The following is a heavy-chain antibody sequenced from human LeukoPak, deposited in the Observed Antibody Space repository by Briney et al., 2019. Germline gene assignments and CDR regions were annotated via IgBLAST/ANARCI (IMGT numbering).Heavy chain of an antibody. CDR3: AKGSF. Sequence: PGGSLRLSCAASGSIFRSYALSWVRQAPGKGLEWVSSITGSGDSTYYADSVKGRFTISGDNSKNTLFLQMNSLRAEDTAVYYCAKGSFWGQGTLVTVSS. J-gene: IGHJ4*02. CDR1: GSIFRSYA. D-gene: IGHD3-10*01. CDR2: ITGSGDST. V-gene: IGHV3-23*01.